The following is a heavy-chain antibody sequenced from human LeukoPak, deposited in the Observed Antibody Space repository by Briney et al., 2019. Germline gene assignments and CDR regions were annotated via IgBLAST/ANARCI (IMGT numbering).Heavy chain of an antibody. CDR3: ARGNSSGWYLGRFDY. D-gene: IGHD6-19*01. V-gene: IGHV4-39*07. CDR2: INHSGST. J-gene: IGHJ4*02. CDR1: GGAISSSSYY. Sequence: SETLSLTCTVSGGAISSSSYYWSWIRQPPGKGLEWIGEINHSGSTNYNPSLKSRVTISVDTSKNQFSLKLSSVTAADTAVYYCARGNSSGWYLGRFDYWGQGTLVTVSS.